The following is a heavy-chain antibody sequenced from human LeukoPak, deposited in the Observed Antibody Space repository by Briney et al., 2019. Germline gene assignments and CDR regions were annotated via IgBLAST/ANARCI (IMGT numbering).Heavy chain of an antibody. CDR1: GGSFSGYY. D-gene: IGHD4-17*01. CDR2: INHSGST. CDR3: ARDNHYGSKSD. J-gene: IGHJ4*02. Sequence: SETLSLTCAVYGGSFSGYYWSWIRQPPGKGLEWIGEINHSGSTNYNPSLKSRVTISVDTSKNQFSLKLSSVTAADTAVYYCARDNHYGSKSDWGQGTLVTVSS. V-gene: IGHV4-34*01.